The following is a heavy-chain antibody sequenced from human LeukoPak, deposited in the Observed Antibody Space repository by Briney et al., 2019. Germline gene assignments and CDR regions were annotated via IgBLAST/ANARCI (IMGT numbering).Heavy chain of an antibody. J-gene: IGHJ4*02. V-gene: IGHV3-30*18. CDR2: ISYDGSNK. Sequence: GRSLRLSCAASGFTFSSYGMHWVRQAPGKGLEWVAVISYDGSNKYYADSVKGRFTISRDNSKNTLYLQMNSLRAEDTAVYYCAKPTRLSGSSPPNFDYWGQGTLVTVSS. D-gene: IGHD1-26*01. CDR3: AKPTRLSGSSPPNFDY. CDR1: GFTFSSYG.